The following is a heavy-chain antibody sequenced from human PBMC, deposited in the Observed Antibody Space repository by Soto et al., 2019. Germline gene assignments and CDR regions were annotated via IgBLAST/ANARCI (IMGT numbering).Heavy chain of an antibody. D-gene: IGHD3-22*01. V-gene: IGHV1-18*01. Sequence: ASVKVSCKASGYTFSSYGINWVRQAPGQGLEWLGWISPYNDDTKYAQKLQGRVTMTTDTSSRTAYMALRSLRSDDTAVYFCARGGYYDSSGSRNYHYYGMDVWGQGTTVTASS. CDR1: GYTFSSYG. CDR3: ARGGYYDSSGSRNYHYYGMDV. J-gene: IGHJ6*02. CDR2: ISPYNDDT.